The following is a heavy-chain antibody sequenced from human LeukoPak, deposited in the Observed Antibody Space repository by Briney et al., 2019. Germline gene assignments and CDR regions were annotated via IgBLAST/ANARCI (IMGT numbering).Heavy chain of an antibody. Sequence: GGSLRLSCAASGFTFNNYCMNWVRQAPGKGLEWVSSISSSSNYIYYADSVKGRFTISRDNAKNSLYLQMNSLRAEDTAVYYCARDLTDDFWSGYHLDYWGQGTLATVSS. D-gene: IGHD3-3*01. CDR2: ISSSSNYI. CDR3: ARDLTDDFWSGYHLDY. V-gene: IGHV3-21*01. CDR1: GFTFNNYC. J-gene: IGHJ4*02.